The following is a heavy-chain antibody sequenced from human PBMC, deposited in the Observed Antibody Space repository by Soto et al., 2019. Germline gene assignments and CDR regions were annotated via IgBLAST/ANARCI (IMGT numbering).Heavy chain of an antibody. CDR1: GFTFSSYA. CDR3: VKDQGAAGFFPD. V-gene: IGHV3-64D*06. J-gene: IGHJ4*02. D-gene: IGHD6-13*01. CDR2: ISSNGGST. Sequence: GGSLRLSCSASGFTFSSYAMHWVRQAPGKGLEHVSVISSNGGSTYYADNVKGRFTISRDNSKNTLNLQMSRQRAEDTAVYYCVKDQGAAGFFPDWGQGTLVTVSS.